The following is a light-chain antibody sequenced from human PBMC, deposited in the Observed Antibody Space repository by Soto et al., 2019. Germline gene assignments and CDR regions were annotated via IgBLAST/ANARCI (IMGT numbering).Light chain of an antibody. CDR3: SSYTSSSTLYV. V-gene: IGLV2-14*01. Sequence: QSALTQPASVSGSPGQSITFFCTGTSSDVGGYNYVSWYQQHPGKAPKLMIYDVSNRPSGVSNRFSGSKSGNTASLTISGLQAEDEAEYYCSSYTSSSTLYVFGTGTKVTVL. CDR1: SSDVGGYNY. CDR2: DVS. J-gene: IGLJ1*01.